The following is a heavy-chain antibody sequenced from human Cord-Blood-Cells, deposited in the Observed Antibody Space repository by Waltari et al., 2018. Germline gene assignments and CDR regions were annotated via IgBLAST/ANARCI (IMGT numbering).Heavy chain of an antibody. V-gene: IGHV4-39*01. CDR3: ARLDGYYCDY. CDR1: GGSTSSSSYS. J-gene: IGHJ4*02. Sequence: QLQLQASGPGLVKPSATLSLTCTVSGGSTSSSSYSGGWIRQPPGKGLEWVGSIYYSGSTYYNPSLRSRVTISVDTAKNQFSLKLSSVTAADTAVYDCARLDGYYCDYWGQGTLVTVSS. CDR2: IYYSGST. D-gene: IGHD4-17*01.